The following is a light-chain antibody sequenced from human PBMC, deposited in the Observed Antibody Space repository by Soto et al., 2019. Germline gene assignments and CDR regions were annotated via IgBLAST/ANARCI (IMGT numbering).Light chain of an antibody. CDR2: DVS. CDR3: QQRSNWPPLS. CDR1: QSVGNS. V-gene: IGKV3-11*01. J-gene: IGKJ4*01. Sequence: EIVLTQSPTILSLSPGDRATLSCRASQSVGNSLAWYQQKPGQAPRLLVYDVSDRATGILARFSGSGSGTDFTLTISSLETEDFAVYYCQQRSNWPPLSFGGGTKVDMK.